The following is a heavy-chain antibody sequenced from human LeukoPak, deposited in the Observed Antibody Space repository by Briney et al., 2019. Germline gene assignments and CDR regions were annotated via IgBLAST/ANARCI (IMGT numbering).Heavy chain of an antibody. J-gene: IGHJ4*02. CDR3: AKDYDSSGYYYQPFDY. D-gene: IGHD3-22*01. V-gene: IGHV3-30*04. CDR1: GFTFSSYA. Sequence: GGSLRLSCAASGFTFSSYAMHWARQAPGKGLEWVAVISYDGSNKYYADSVKGRFTISRDNSKNTLYLQMNSLRAEDTAVYYCAKDYDSSGYYYQPFDYWGQGTLVTVSS. CDR2: ISYDGSNK.